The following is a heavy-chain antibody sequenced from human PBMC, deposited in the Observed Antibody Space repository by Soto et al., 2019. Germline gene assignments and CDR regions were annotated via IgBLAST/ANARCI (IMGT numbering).Heavy chain of an antibody. CDR2: ISGNGIYT. CDR1: GFTFSSYA. Sequence: GGSLRLSCAAAGFTFSSYAMSWVRQAPGEGPEWVSTISGNGIYTYYPDSVKGRFTVSRDDSKNTLYLQMNSLRADDPAVYYCAQGRDYSNDKTYFDQGGQGALVSGAS. CDR3: AQGRDYSNDKTYFDQ. J-gene: IGHJ4*02. D-gene: IGHD4-4*01. V-gene: IGHV3-23*01.